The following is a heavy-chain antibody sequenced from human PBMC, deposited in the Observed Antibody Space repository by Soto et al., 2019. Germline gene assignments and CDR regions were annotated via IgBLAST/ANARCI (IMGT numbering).Heavy chain of an antibody. Sequence: TSETLSRTCAVSGYSISSGYYWGWIRHPPGKGLEWIGSIYHSGTTYSTPSLKSRVTISVDTPKNQFSLKLSSVTAADTAVYYCARGTGRWLQYWTYWGQGTMVTVSS. CDR1: GYSISSGYY. CDR2: IYHSGTT. J-gene: IGHJ4*02. CDR3: ARGTGRWLQYWTY. D-gene: IGHD3-10*01. V-gene: IGHV4-38-2*01.